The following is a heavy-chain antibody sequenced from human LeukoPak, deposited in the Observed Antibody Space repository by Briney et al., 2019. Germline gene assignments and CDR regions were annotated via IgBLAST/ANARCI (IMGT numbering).Heavy chain of an antibody. CDR2: IYWNDVK. Sequence: SGPTLVNPTQTLTLTCTFSGFSLSTSGVGVAWIRQPPGKALEWLALIYWNDVKRYSPSLKSRLTITKDTSKNQVVLTMTNMDPVDTATYYCARVTTTTYYFDYWGQGTLVTVSS. D-gene: IGHD4-17*01. V-gene: IGHV2-5*01. CDR1: GFSLSTSGVG. CDR3: ARVTTTTYYFDY. J-gene: IGHJ4*02.